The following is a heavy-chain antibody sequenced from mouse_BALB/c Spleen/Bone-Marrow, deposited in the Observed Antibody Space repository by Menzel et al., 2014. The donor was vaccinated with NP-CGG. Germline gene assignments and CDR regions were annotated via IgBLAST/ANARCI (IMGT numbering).Heavy chain of an antibody. CDR2: KWAGGTT. D-gene: IGHD4-1*01. Sequence: VQLQQSGPGLVAPSQSLSNTCTVSGFSLTSYGVHWVRQPPGKGLEWLGVKWAGGTTSYNSALMSRLSISRDNSKSQVFLKMNSLQTDDTAIYYCARTGTKDYFDYWGQGTTLTVSS. J-gene: IGHJ2*01. V-gene: IGHV2-9*02. CDR3: ARTGTKDYFDY. CDR1: GFSLTSYG.